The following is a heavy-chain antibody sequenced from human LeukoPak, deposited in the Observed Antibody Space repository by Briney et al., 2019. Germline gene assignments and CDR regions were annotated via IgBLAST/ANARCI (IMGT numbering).Heavy chain of an antibody. CDR2: ISYDGSNK. V-gene: IGHV3-30*03. Sequence: QSGGSLRLSCAASGFTFSSYGMHWVRQAPGKGLEWVAVISYDGSNKGYADSVKGRFTISRDNAKNSLYLQMNSLRAEDSAVYSCVREGIAVAGGDFHYYGMDVWGQGTTVTVSS. J-gene: IGHJ6*02. D-gene: IGHD6-13*01. CDR1: GFTFSSYG. CDR3: VREGIAVAGGDFHYYGMDV.